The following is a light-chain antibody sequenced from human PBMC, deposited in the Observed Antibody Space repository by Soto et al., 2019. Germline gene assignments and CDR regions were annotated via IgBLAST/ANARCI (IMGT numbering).Light chain of an antibody. CDR2: DAS. Sequence: DIQMTQSPSTLSASVGDRVTITCRASQSIGRFLAWYQHQPGKAPKLLIYDASTLESGVPSRFSGTGSGTEFTFSITSLQPEDFGTYSCQQSYVGWTSGQGSKVDIK. V-gene: IGKV1-5*01. CDR3: QQSYVGWT. CDR1: QSIGRF. J-gene: IGKJ1*01.